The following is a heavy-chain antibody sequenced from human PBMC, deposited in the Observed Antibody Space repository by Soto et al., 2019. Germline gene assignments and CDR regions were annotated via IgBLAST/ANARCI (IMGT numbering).Heavy chain of an antibody. Sequence: PGGSLRLSCAASGFTFSSYAMHWVRQAPGKGLEWVAVISYDGSNKYYADSVKGRFTISRDNSKNTLYLQMNSLRAEDTAVYYCARDVRGRLLWSVYYYYYGMDVWGQGTTVTVSS. CDR2: ISYDGSNK. CDR3: ARDVRGRLLWSVYYYYYGMDV. CDR1: GFTFSSYA. J-gene: IGHJ6*02. V-gene: IGHV3-30-3*01. D-gene: IGHD3-10*01.